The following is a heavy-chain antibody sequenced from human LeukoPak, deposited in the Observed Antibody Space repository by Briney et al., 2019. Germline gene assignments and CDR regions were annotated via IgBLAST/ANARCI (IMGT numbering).Heavy chain of an antibody. CDR1: APSISDYY. D-gene: IGHD3-22*01. Sequence: AETLSLTCTVAAPSISDYYWSWIRQPPGGGLEWIGSYQDSGTSRYNPSLKSRVSISVDTSRSQLSLRLSSVTAADTAVYYCARPYYYDSRIDLWGQGILVTVSS. CDR2: YQDSGTS. V-gene: IGHV4-59*01. J-gene: IGHJ5*02. CDR3: ARPYYYDSRIDL.